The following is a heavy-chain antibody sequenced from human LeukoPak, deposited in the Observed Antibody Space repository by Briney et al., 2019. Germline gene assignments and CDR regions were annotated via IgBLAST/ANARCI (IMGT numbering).Heavy chain of an antibody. CDR3: ARGSGYYEDAFDI. J-gene: IGHJ3*02. CDR2: INHSGST. Sequence: SETLSLTCTVSGGSISSYYWSWIRQPPGKGLEWIGEINHSGSTNYNPSLKSRVTISVDTSKNQFSLKLSSVTAADTAVYYCARGSGYYEDAFDIWGQGTMVTVSS. V-gene: IGHV4-34*01. D-gene: IGHD3-22*01. CDR1: GGSISSYY.